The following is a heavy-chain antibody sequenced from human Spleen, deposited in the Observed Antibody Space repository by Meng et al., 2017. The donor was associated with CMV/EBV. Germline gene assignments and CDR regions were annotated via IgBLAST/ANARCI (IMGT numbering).Heavy chain of an antibody. CDR1: GFTFSTSW. Sequence: GESLKISCAASGFTFSTSWMSWVRQAPGKGLEWVANIREDGSSKYYADPVKGRFPISRDNAKNSLFLQMSSLRDEDTAMYYCARAGLGYCSVTSCYNDYWGQGTLVTVSS. CDR3: ARAGLGYCSVTSCYNDY. J-gene: IGHJ4*02. V-gene: IGHV3-7*01. D-gene: IGHD2-2*02. CDR2: IREDGSSK.